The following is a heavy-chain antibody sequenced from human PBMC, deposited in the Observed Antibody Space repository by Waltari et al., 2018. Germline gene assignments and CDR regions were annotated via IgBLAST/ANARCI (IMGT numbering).Heavy chain of an antibody. J-gene: IGHJ5*02. V-gene: IGHV4-34*01. D-gene: IGHD2-15*01. CDR2: INHSGST. CDR1: GGSFSGYY. CDR3: ARSPIYGGKAHRVPRSKQWFDP. Sequence: QVQLQQWGAGLLKPSETLSLTCAVYGGSFSGYYWSWISKPPGKGLDWIGEINHSGSTNYNPSLKSRVTISVDTSKNQFSLKLSSVTAADTAVYYCARSPIYGGKAHRVPRSKQWFDPWGQGTLVTVSS.